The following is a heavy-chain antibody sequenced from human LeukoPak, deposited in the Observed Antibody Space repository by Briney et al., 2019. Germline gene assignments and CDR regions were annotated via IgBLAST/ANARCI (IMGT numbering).Heavy chain of an antibody. V-gene: IGHV1-18*01. CDR1: GYTFTSYG. J-gene: IGHJ5*02. CDR3: ARGDYVWGSNRLGWFDP. D-gene: IGHD3-16*02. Sequence: ASVKVSCKASGYTFTSYGISWVRQAPGQGLEWMGWISAYNGNTNYAQKLQGRVTMTTDTSTTTAYMELRSLISDDTAVYYCARGDYVWGSNRLGWFDPWGRGTQVTVSS. CDR2: ISAYNGNT.